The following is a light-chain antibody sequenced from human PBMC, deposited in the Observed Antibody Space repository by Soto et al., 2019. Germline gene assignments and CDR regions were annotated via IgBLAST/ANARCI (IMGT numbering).Light chain of an antibody. J-gene: IGKJ1*01. V-gene: IGKV3-20*01. CDR3: QQYGSSPLT. CDR2: GAS. CDR1: QSVSSSY. Sequence: EIVLTQSPGTLSLSPGERATLSCRASQSVSSSYLAWYQQKPGQAPRLLIYGASSRATGIPDRFSGSGSGTAFVLTISRLVPEDFAVYYCQQYGSSPLTFGQGTKVEIK.